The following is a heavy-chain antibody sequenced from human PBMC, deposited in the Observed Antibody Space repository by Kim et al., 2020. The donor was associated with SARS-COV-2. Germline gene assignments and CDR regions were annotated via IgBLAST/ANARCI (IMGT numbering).Heavy chain of an antibody. J-gene: IGHJ4*01. Sequence: SETLSLTCTVSGDSIDSSTYYWGWIRQPPGEGLEWIGSIYYSGSTYYNPSLKSRVTISVDTSKNQFSLKLSSVTAADTAVFYCASGIITLFGGVIPPHFDYWGQGSQVTVSS. CDR2: IYYSGST. V-gene: IGHV4-39*01. CDR1: GDSIDSSTYY. CDR3: ASGIITLFGGVIPPHFDY. D-gene: IGHD3-3*01.